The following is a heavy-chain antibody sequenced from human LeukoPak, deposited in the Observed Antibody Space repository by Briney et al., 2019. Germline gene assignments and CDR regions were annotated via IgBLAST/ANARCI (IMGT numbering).Heavy chain of an antibody. CDR3: ARDDSSGYIYFQH. V-gene: IGHV4-59*08. J-gene: IGHJ1*01. CDR2: IYSSGST. CDR1: GGSISNYF. Sequence: SETLSLTCSVSGGSISNYFWTWIRQPPGKGLEWIGYIYSSGSTYYNPSLKSRVTISVDTSKNRFSLKLSTVTAADTAVYYCARDDSSGYIYFQHWGQGTLVTVSS. D-gene: IGHD3-22*01.